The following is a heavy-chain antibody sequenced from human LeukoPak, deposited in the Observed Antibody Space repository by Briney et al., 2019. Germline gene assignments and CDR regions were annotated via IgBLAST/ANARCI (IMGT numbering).Heavy chain of an antibody. CDR2: IRYDGSNK. CDR3: AKDQLWFGESSFDY. Sequence: GGSLRLSCAASGFTFSSFGMHWVRQAPGKGLEWVAFIRYDGSNKYYADSVKGRFTISRDNSKNTLYVQMNSLRAGDTAVYYCAKDQLWFGESSFDYWGQGTLVTVSS. J-gene: IGHJ4*02. D-gene: IGHD3-10*01. CDR1: GFTFSSFG. V-gene: IGHV3-30*02.